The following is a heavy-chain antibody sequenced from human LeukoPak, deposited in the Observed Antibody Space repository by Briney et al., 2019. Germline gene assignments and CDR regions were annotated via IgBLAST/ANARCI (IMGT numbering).Heavy chain of an antibody. Sequence: SETLSLTCTVSGGSISSSSYYWGWIRQPPGKGLEWIGSIYYSGSTYYNPSLKSRVTISVDTSKNQFSLKLSSVTAADTAVYYCAKDPWGTLRVQVGIWVWGQGTLVTVSS. CDR3: AKDPWGTLRVQVGIWV. CDR2: IYYSGST. CDR1: GGSISSSSYY. D-gene: IGHD3-16*01. V-gene: IGHV4-39*07. J-gene: IGHJ4*02.